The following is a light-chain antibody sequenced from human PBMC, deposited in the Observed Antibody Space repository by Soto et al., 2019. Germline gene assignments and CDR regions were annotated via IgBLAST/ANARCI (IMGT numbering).Light chain of an antibody. CDR2: RNN. V-gene: IGLV1-47*01. CDR3: AAWDDSLSGVV. Sequence: QSVLTQPPSASGTPGQRVTISCSGGSSNLGSNFVFWYQQLPGAAPKLLISRNNERPSGVPARFSGAKSGTSASLAISGLRTEDEADSHCAAWDDSLSGVVFGGGTKLTVL. CDR1: SSNLGSNF. J-gene: IGLJ3*02.